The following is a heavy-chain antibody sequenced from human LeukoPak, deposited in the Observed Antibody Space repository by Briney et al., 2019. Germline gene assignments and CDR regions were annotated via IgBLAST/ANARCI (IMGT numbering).Heavy chain of an antibody. Sequence: PSETLFLTCAVYGGSFSGYYWGWIRQPPGKGLEWIGEINHSGSTNYNPSLKSRVTISVDTSKNQFSLKLSSVTAADTAVYYCARATYYYDSSGYFSSYYFDYWGQGTLVTVSS. V-gene: IGHV4-34*01. CDR2: INHSGST. CDR3: ARATYYYDSSGYFSSYYFDY. D-gene: IGHD3-22*01. CDR1: GGSFSGYY. J-gene: IGHJ4*02.